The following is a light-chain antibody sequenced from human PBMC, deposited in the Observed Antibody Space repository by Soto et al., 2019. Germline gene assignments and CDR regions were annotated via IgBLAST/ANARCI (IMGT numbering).Light chain of an antibody. CDR3: HQYGSSPFT. CDR1: QTIASNS. J-gene: IGKJ3*01. Sequence: EIVLTQSPGTLSLSPGEGATLSCRASQTIASNSLAWYQQRPGQPPRLLIYGASGRAIGIPDRFSGSGSGTDFTLTITRLEPEDFAAYYCHQYGSSPFTFGPGTKVDIK. V-gene: IGKV3-20*01. CDR2: GAS.